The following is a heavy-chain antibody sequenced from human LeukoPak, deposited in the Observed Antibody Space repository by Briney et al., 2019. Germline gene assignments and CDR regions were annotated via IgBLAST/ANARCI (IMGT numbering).Heavy chain of an antibody. D-gene: IGHD3-22*01. Sequence: GGSLRLSCAASGFTFRNYAVSWVRQAPGKGLEWVSSISSSSSYIYYADSVKGRFTISRDNAKNSLYLQMNSLRAEDTAVYYCAHYYYNSSGHDAFDIWGQGTMVTVSS. V-gene: IGHV3-21*01. CDR1: GFTFRNYA. CDR3: AHYYYNSSGHDAFDI. J-gene: IGHJ3*02. CDR2: ISSSSSYI.